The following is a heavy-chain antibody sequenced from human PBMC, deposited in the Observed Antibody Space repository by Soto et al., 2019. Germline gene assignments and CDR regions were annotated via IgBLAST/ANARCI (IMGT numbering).Heavy chain of an antibody. CDR1: GYTFTSYG. J-gene: IGHJ5*02. CDR2: ISAYNGNT. CDR3: ASDRRIPIFGGVNNWFDP. V-gene: IGHV1-18*01. D-gene: IGHD3-3*01. Sequence: GASVKVSCKASGYTFTSYGISWVRQAPGQGLEWMGWISAYNGNTNYAQKLQGRVTMTTDTSTSTAYMELRSLRSDDTAVYYCASDRRIPIFGGVNNWFDPWGQETLVTFS.